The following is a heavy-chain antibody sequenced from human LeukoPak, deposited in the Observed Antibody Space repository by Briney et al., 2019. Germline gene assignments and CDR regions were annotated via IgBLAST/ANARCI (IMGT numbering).Heavy chain of an antibody. J-gene: IGHJ4*02. V-gene: IGHV1-69*01. Sequence: SVKVSCKASGGTFSSYAISWVRQAPGQGLEWMGGIIPIFGTANYAQKFQGRVTITADESTSTAYMELSSLRSEDTAVYYCARSYCGGDCYSAVFDYWGQGTLVTVSS. D-gene: IGHD2-21*01. CDR2: IIPIFGTA. CDR3: ARSYCGGDCYSAVFDY. CDR1: GGTFSSYA.